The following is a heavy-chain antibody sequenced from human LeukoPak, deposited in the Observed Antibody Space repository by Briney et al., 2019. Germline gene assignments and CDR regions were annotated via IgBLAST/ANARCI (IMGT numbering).Heavy chain of an antibody. CDR3: SKGTRGSYYGSAFDL. CDR1: GFTFSSYA. D-gene: IGHD1-26*01. V-gene: IGHV3-23*01. Sequence: AGGSLRLSCAASGFTFSSYAMSSVRQVPGKGLEWVSAVSGSGGSTYYADFVKGRFTISRDNTKSTVYLQMNSLGADDTAVYYCSKGTRGSYYGSAFDLWGQGTVVAVSS. CDR2: VSGSGGST. J-gene: IGHJ3*01.